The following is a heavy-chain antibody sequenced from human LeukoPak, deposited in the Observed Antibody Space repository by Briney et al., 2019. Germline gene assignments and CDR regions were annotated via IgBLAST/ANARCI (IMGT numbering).Heavy chain of an antibody. D-gene: IGHD6-19*01. V-gene: IGHV3-9*01. CDR2: ISWNSGSI. J-gene: IGHJ6*02. CDR3: AKDMDTSGVYYYYGMDV. Sequence: GGSLRLSCAASGFTFDDYAMHWVRQAPGKGLEWVSGISWNSGSIAYADSVKGRFTISRDNAKNSLFLQMNSLRVEDTAFYYCAKDMDTSGVYYYYGMDVWGQGTTVTVSS. CDR1: GFTFDDYA.